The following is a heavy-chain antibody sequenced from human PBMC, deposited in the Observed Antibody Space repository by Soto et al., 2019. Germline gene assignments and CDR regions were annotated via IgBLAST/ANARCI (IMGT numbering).Heavy chain of an antibody. V-gene: IGHV5-51*01. D-gene: IGHD1-26*01. CDR2: IYPGDSDT. J-gene: IGHJ6*02. Sequence: GESLKISCKGSGYSFTSYWIGWVRQMPGKGLEWMGIIYPGDSDTRYRPSFQGQVTISADKSISTAYLQWSSLKASDTAIYYCARHGQEPTYGMDVRGQGTTVTLSS. CDR3: ARHGQEPTYGMDV. CDR1: GYSFTSYW.